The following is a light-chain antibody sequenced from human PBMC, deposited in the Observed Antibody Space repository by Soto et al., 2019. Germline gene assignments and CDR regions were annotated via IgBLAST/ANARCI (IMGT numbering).Light chain of an antibody. J-gene: IGLJ2*01. V-gene: IGLV1-44*01. CDR3: AAWDDSLNGVV. CDR1: SSNIGSNT. CDR2: SNI. Sequence: QSVLTQPPSASGTSGQRVTISCSGSSSNIGSNTVNWYQQVPGTAPKLLIYSNIQRPSGVPDRVSGSKSGTSASLAISGLQSEDEADYYCAAWDDSLNGVVFGGGTKVTVL.